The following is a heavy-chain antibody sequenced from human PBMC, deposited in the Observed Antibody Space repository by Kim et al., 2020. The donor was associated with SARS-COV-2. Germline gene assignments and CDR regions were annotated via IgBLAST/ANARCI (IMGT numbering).Heavy chain of an antibody. CDR3: AGGDIVPTSYAIDI. V-gene: IGHV4-61*01. Sequence: SETLSLTCIVSGGSGSSGSYYWNWIRQTPGKGLEWIGYRSNTGSTSYNPSLKSRVTISVDTSKNQVSLKVSSLTAADTAVYYCAGGDIVPTSYAIDIWGQGTMVTVSS. CDR2: RSNTGST. D-gene: IGHD5-12*01. CDR1: GGSGSSGSYY. J-gene: IGHJ3*02.